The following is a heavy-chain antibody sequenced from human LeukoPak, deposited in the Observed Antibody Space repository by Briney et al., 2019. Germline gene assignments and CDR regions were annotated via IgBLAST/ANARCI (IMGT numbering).Heavy chain of an antibody. V-gene: IGHV1-18*01. D-gene: IGHD2-21*01. Sequence: ASVKVSCKASGYTFTNYDISWVRQAPGQGLEWMGWISAYNGNTNYAQKLQGRVTMTTDTSTSTAYMELRSLRSDDTAVYYCASLISSWFDPWGQGTLVTVSS. CDR2: ISAYNGNT. J-gene: IGHJ5*02. CDR1: GYTFTNYD. CDR3: ASLISSWFDP.